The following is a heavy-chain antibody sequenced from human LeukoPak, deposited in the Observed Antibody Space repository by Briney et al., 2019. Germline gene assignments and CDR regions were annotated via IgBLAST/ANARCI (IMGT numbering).Heavy chain of an antibody. V-gene: IGHV4-39*07. CDR1: GGSISSSSYY. CDR2: IYYSGST. D-gene: IGHD3-22*01. CDR3: ARGVPDYYDSSATNWFDP. Sequence: SETLSLTCTVSGGSISSSSYYWGWIRQPPGKGLEWIGSIYYSGSTYYNPSLKSRVTMSVDTSKNQFSLKLSSVTAADTAVYYCARGVPDYYDSSATNWFDPWGQGTLVTVSS. J-gene: IGHJ5*02.